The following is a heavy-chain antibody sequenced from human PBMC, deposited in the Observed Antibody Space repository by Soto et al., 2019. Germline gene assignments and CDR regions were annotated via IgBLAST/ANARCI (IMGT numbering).Heavy chain of an antibody. V-gene: IGHV3-48*03. J-gene: IGHJ4*02. D-gene: IGHD1-26*01. CDR3: AGEMWELLHHAFDY. CDR1: GFTFSSYE. Sequence: PGGSLRLSCAASGFTFSSYEMNWVRQAPGKGLEWVSYISSSGSTIYYADSVKGRFTVSRDNAKNSLYLQMNSLRAEDTAVYYCAGEMWELLHHAFDYWGQGTLVTVSS. CDR2: ISSSGSTI.